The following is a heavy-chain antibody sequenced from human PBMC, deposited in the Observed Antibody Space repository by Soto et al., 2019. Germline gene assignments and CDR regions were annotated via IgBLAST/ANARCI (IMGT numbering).Heavy chain of an antibody. Sequence: QVQLVESGGGVVQPGRSLRLSCAASGFTFSSDGMHWVRQAPGKGLEWVAVIWYDGSNKYYADSVKGRFTISRDNSKNALYLQMNSLRAEDKAVYYCAKYGRSGYYGWFDPWGQGTLVTV. D-gene: IGHD3-3*01. CDR2: IWYDGSNK. V-gene: IGHV3-33*06. J-gene: IGHJ5*02. CDR1: GFTFSSDG. CDR3: AKYGRSGYYGWFDP.